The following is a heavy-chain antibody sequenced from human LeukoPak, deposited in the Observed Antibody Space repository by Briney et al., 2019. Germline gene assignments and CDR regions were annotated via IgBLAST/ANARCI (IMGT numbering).Heavy chain of an antibody. V-gene: IGHV3-30-3*01. CDR3: ATRPKGGDAFDI. D-gene: IGHD3-16*01. CDR1: GFTFISYA. J-gene: IGHJ3*02. Sequence: GGSLRLSCAASGFTFISYAMHWVRQAPGKGLEWEAVISYDGSNKYYADSVKGRFTISRDNSKNTLYLQMNSLRAEDTAVYYCATRPKGGDAFDIWGQGTMVTVSS. CDR2: ISYDGSNK.